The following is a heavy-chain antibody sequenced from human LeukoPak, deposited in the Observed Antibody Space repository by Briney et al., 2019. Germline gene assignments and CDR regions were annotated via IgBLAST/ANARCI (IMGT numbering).Heavy chain of an antibody. V-gene: IGHV4-59*01. CDR2: IYYSGST. CDR3: AREVRYSSGWYDY. D-gene: IGHD6-19*01. CDR1: GGSISSYY. Sequence: SETLSLTCTVSGGSISSYYWSWIRQPPGKGLEWIGYIYYSGSTNYNPSLKSRVTISVDTSKNQFSLKLSSVTAADTAVYYCAREVRYSSGWYDYWGQGTLVTVSS. J-gene: IGHJ4*02.